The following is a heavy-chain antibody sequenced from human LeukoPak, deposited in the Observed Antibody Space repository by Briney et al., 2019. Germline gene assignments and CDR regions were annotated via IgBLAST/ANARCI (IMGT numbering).Heavy chain of an antibody. CDR2: IYSSGST. CDR3: ARPGGGVSSSWXEIFDP. J-gene: IGHJ5*02. D-gene: IGHD6-13*01. V-gene: IGHV4-59*01. Sequence: SETLSLTCTVSGGSISSYYWSWIRQPPGKGLEWIGYIYSSGSTNYNPSLKSRVTISVDTSKNQFSLKLSSVTAADTAVYYCARPGGGVSSSWXEIFDPWGQGTLVTVSS. CDR1: GGSISSYY.